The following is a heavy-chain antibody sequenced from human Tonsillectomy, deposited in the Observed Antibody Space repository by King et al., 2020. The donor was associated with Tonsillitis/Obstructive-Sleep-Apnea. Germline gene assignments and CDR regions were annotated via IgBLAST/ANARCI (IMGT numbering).Heavy chain of an antibody. Sequence: VQLVESGGGLVQPGRSLRLSCAASGFTFDDYAMHWVRQAPGKGLEWVSSISWNTGNFGYSDSVKGRFTISRDNAKNSLYLQMNSLRAEDTALYYCAKDGRDYYDSSGYHQSRYYMDVWGKGTTVTVSS. V-gene: IGHV3-9*01. CDR2: ISWNTGNF. CDR3: AKDGRDYYDSSGYHQSRYYMDV. D-gene: IGHD3-22*01. J-gene: IGHJ6*03. CDR1: GFTFDDYA.